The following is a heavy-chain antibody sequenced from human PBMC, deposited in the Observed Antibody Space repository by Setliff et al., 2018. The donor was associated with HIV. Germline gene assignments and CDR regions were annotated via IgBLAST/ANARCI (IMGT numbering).Heavy chain of an antibody. D-gene: IGHD1-1*01. CDR2: SCYSRIT. CDR1: GDSVTSETYC. Sequence: SETLSLTCTVSGDSVTSETYCWGWIRQPPEKGLEWIGSSCYSRITYYNSSLKSRATLSVDTPRNQLSLKLSSVTAADTAVYYCVRSGYYWTTSPSFWGHGTLVTVSS. V-gene: IGHV4-39*01. J-gene: IGHJ4*01. CDR3: VRSGYYWTTSPSF.